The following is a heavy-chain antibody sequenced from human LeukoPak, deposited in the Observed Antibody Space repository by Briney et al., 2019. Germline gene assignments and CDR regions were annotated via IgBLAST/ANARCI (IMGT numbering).Heavy chain of an antibody. CDR1: GFTFDDYA. Sequence: PGGSLRLSCAASGFTFDDYAMHWVRQAPGKGLEWVSLISGDGGSTYYADSVKGRFTISRDNSKNSLYLQMNSLRTEDTALYYCAKTSRPQWELLSMGMDVWGQGTTVTVSS. CDR2: ISGDGGST. D-gene: IGHD1-26*01. CDR3: AKTSRPQWELLSMGMDV. J-gene: IGHJ6*02. V-gene: IGHV3-43*02.